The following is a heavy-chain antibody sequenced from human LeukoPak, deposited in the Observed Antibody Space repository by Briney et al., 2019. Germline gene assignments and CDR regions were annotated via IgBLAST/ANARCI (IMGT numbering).Heavy chain of an antibody. CDR1: GYTFTSYG. D-gene: IGHD5-24*01. Sequence: ASVKVSCKASGYTFTSYGISWVRQAPGQGLEWMGWISACNGNTNYAQKLQGRVTMTTDTSTSTAYMELRSLRSADTAVYYCARDGGYKFGSEIDYWGQGTLVTVSS. V-gene: IGHV1-18*01. J-gene: IGHJ4*02. CDR2: ISACNGNT. CDR3: ARDGGYKFGSEIDY.